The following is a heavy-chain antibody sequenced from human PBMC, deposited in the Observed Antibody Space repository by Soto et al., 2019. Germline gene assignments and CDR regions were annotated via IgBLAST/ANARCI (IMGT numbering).Heavy chain of an antibody. CDR1: GYTFTSYY. Sequence: QVQLVQSGAEVKKPGASVKVSCKASGYTFTSYYINWVRQATGQGLEWMGWMNPNGGNTGYAQKFKGRATMTRNTSISTAYRALSSLRSEDTAVYYCARGSRGVRFDPWGQGTLVTVSS. D-gene: IGHD3-10*01. V-gene: IGHV1-8*01. J-gene: IGHJ5*02. CDR3: ARGSRGVRFDP. CDR2: MNPNGGNT.